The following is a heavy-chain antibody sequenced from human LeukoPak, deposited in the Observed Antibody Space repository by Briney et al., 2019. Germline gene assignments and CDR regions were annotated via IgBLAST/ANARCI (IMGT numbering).Heavy chain of an antibody. J-gene: IGHJ4*02. V-gene: IGHV3-23*01. CDR1: GFTFSSYA. Sequence: GGSLRLSCAASGFTFSSYAMSWVRQAPGKGLEWVSAISGSGGSTYYADSVKSRFTISRDNSKNTLYLQMNSLRAEDTAVYYCAKDRFRITMIVVATEIDYWGQGTLVTVSS. D-gene: IGHD3-22*01. CDR2: ISGSGGST. CDR3: AKDRFRITMIVVATEIDY.